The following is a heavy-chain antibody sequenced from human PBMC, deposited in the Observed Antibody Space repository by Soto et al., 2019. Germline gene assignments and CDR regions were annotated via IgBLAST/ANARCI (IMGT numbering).Heavy chain of an antibody. CDR3: TSLGQFDY. Sequence: EVQLLESGGGLVQPGGSLRLSCAASGITFSSSVMNWVRQAPGKGLEWVSSISVSGGSTFYAGSVKGRFTLSRDNSRNTLYLQMNSLRVDDTAVYYCTSLGQFDYWGQGALVTVSS. J-gene: IGHJ4*02. CDR2: ISVSGGST. V-gene: IGHV3-23*01. D-gene: IGHD7-27*01. CDR1: GITFSSSV.